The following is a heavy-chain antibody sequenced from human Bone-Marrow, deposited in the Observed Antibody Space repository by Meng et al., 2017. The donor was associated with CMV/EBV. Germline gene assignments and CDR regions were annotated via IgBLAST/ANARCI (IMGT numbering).Heavy chain of an antibody. Sequence: SVKVSCKASGGTFSSYAISWVRQAPGQGLEWMGGIIPILGIANYAQKFQGRVTITADKSTSTAYMELSSLRSEDTAVDYCARGHFWYGGNSYAFDIWGQGTMVTVSS. CDR3: ARGHFWYGGNSYAFDI. J-gene: IGHJ3*02. CDR2: IIPILGIA. D-gene: IGHD4-23*01. CDR1: GGTFSSYA. V-gene: IGHV1-69*10.